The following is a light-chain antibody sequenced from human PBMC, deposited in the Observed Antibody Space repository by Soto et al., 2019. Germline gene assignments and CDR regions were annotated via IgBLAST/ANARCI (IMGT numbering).Light chain of an antibody. CDR3: VLYMGLGIAV. J-gene: IGLJ2*01. CDR1: SGSVSTNYY. V-gene: IGLV8-61*01. Sequence: QAVVTQEPSFSVSPGGTVTFTCGLSSGSVSTNYYPSWYQQTPGQPPRTLIYNTNSRSSGVPDRFSGSILGNKAALTIAGAQADDESDYYCVLYMGLGIAVFGGGTKLTVL. CDR2: NTN.